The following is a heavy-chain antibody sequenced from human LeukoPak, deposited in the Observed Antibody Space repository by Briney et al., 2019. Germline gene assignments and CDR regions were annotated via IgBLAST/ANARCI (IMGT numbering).Heavy chain of an antibody. V-gene: IGHV3-15*01. D-gene: IGHD6-25*01. CDR3: TTRRQDGC. CDR1: GFTFSDAW. CDR2: IKSKIDGGTI. J-gene: IGHJ4*02. Sequence: GGSLRLSCLASGFTFSDAWMSWVRKAPGKGLEWVGRIKSKIDGGTIDYGAPVKGRFTISRDDSRNTLYLQMNSLKTEDTAVYYCTTRRQDGCWGQGTLVTVS.